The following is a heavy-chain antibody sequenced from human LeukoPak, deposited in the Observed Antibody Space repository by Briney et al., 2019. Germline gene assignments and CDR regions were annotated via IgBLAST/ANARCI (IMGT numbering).Heavy chain of an antibody. V-gene: IGHV3-48*01. D-gene: IGHD6-13*01. CDR2: ISSSSSTI. CDR3: ARDRAHSSSSGLDY. CDR1: GFTFSSYS. Sequence: GGSLRLSCAASGFTFSSYSMNWVRQAPGKGLEWVPYISSSSSTIYYADSVKGRFTISRDNAKNSLYLQMNSLRAEDTAVYYCARDRAHSSSSGLDYWGQGTLVTVSS. J-gene: IGHJ4*02.